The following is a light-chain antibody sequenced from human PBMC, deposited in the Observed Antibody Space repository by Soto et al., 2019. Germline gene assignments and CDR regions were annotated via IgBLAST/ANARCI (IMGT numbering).Light chain of an antibody. CDR1: QSVDSSY. CDR3: QQYGIAPSFT. CDR2: GAS. J-gene: IGKJ2*01. Sequence: EIVLTQSPGTLSLSPGERATLSCRASQSVDSSYLAWYQQKPGQAPRLLIYGASNRATGIPDRFSGSGSGTDFTLTISRLEPEDFAVFYCQQYGIAPSFTFGQGTKLEIK. V-gene: IGKV3-20*01.